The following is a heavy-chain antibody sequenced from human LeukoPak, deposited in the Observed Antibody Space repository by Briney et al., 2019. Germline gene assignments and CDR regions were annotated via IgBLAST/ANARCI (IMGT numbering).Heavy chain of an antibody. CDR2: INPNSGGT. CDR3: ARVDDSSGYLRDGFDI. V-gene: IGHV1-2*02. Sequence: GASVKVSCKASGYTFTGYYMHWVRQAPGQGLEWMGWINPNSGGTNYARKFQGRVTMTRDTSISTAYMELSRLISDDTAIYYCARVDDSSGYLRDGFDIWGQGTTVTASS. D-gene: IGHD3-22*01. CDR1: GYTFTGYY. J-gene: IGHJ3*02.